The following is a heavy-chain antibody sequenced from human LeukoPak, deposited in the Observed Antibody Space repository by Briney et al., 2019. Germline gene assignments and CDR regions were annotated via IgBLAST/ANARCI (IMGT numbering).Heavy chain of an antibody. CDR3: AKDTEHYYDSSGYSLDP. D-gene: IGHD3-22*01. Sequence: GGSLRLSCAASGFTFSSYAMSWVRQAPGKGLECVSAISGSGGSTYYADSVKGRFTISRDNAKNTLYLQMNSRRAEDTAVYYCAKDTEHYYDSSGYSLDPWGQGTLVTVSS. V-gene: IGHV3-23*01. CDR1: GFTFSSYA. CDR2: ISGSGGST. J-gene: IGHJ5*02.